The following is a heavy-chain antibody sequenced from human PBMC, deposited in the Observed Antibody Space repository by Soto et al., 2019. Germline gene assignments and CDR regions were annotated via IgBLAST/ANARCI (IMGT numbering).Heavy chain of an antibody. CDR2: ISSSSSYI. CDR1: GFTFSSYS. V-gene: IGHV3-21*01. Sequence: EVQLVESGGGLVKPGGSLRLSCAASGFTFSSYSMNWVRQAPGKVLEWVSSISSSSSYIYYADSVKGRFTISRDNAKNSLYLQMTSLRAEDTAVYYCARDQFRTETTLDYWGQGTLVTVSS. CDR3: ARDQFRTETTLDY. D-gene: IGHD1-7*01. J-gene: IGHJ4*02.